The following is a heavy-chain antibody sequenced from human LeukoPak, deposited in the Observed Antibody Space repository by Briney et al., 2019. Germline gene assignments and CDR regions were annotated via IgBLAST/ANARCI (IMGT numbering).Heavy chain of an antibody. CDR2: IKSDGSST. J-gene: IGHJ4*02. Sequence: GGSLRLSCAGSEFTFSSYWMHWVRQAPGKGLVWVSRIKSDGSSTSYADSVKGRFTISRDNAKNTLYLQMNSLRAEDTAVYYCARVGMISYSFDYWGQGTLVTVSS. CDR3: ARVGMISYSFDY. V-gene: IGHV3-74*01. D-gene: IGHD2-21*01. CDR1: EFTFSSYW.